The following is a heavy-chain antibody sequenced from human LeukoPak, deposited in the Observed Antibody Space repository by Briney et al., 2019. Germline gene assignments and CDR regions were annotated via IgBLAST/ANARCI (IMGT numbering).Heavy chain of an antibody. CDR3: ARALVTPTPGGNWFDP. J-gene: IGHJ5*02. CDR1: GDSVSSNSAA. V-gene: IGHV6-1*01. Sequence: SQTLSLTCAISGDSVSSNSAAWNWIRQSPSRGLEWLGRTYDRSKWYNDYAVSVKSRITINPDTSKNQFSLQLNSVTPEDTAVCYCARALVTPTPGGNWFDPWGQGTLVTVST. D-gene: IGHD2-21*02. CDR2: TYDRSKWYN.